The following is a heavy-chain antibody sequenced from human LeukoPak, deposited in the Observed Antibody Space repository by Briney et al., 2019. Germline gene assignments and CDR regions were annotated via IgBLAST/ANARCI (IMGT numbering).Heavy chain of an antibody. V-gene: IGHV4-4*07. J-gene: IGHJ4*02. Sequence: SETLSLTCTASGGSISGYYWSWIRQPAGKGLEWIGRIYASGITNYNPSLKSRVTMSLDTSKNQFSLKVSSVTAADTAVYYCARGHSGYYDYWGQGTLVTVSS. D-gene: IGHD3-22*01. CDR3: ARGHSGYYDY. CDR1: GGSISGYY. CDR2: IYASGIT.